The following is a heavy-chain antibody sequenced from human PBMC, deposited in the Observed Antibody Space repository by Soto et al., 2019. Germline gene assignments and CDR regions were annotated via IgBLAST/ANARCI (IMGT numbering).Heavy chain of an antibody. CDR2: IDPSGGKT. V-gene: IGHV1-46*01. CDR1: GYTFTRDQ. Sequence: ASVKVSFKASGYTFTRDQIHWLRQAPGQGLEWMGMIDPSGGKTNYAQKSQGRVTMTRDTSTSTVYMALSSLRSEDTAIYFCARVMRSLLSITALDTWGQGTLVTVSS. J-gene: IGHJ5*02. CDR3: ARVMRSLLSITALDT. D-gene: IGHD5-18*01.